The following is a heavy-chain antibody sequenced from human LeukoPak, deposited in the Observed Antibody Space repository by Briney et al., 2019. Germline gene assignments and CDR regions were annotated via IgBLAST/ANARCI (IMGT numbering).Heavy chain of an antibody. J-gene: IGHJ5*02. CDR2: IYYSGIT. Sequence: SETLSLTCTVSGGSINSYYWNWIRQPPGKGLEWLGYIYYSGITNYNPSLKSRVTISVDTSKSQFSLKLSSVTAADTAVYYCARAPHWYDFTFDPWGQGTLVTVSS. D-gene: IGHD3-3*01. CDR3: ARAPHWYDFTFDP. CDR1: GGSINSYY. V-gene: IGHV4-59*01.